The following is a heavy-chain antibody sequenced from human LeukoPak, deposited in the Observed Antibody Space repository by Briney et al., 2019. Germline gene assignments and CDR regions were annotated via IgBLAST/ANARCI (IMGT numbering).Heavy chain of an antibody. CDR3: AGLVGRYSSGLYYYYFDY. D-gene: IGHD3-22*01. Sequence: KPSETLSLTCTVSGDSINSLDLWSWVRQPPGKGLEWIGEMYLSGTTHSNPSVKSRVTISIDKSKNQFFLNLSSVTAAGTAVYYCAGLVGRYSSGLYYYYFDYWGQGTLVTVSS. V-gene: IGHV4-4*02. CDR2: MYLSGTT. CDR1: GDSINSLDL. J-gene: IGHJ4*02.